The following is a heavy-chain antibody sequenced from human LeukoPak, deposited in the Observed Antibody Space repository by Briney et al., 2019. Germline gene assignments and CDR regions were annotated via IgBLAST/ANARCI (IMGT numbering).Heavy chain of an antibody. J-gene: IGHJ6*03. D-gene: IGHD6-13*01. Sequence: GGSLRLSCAASGFTFSRNGMTWVRQAPGKGLEWVSAISGSGGSTYYADSVKGRFTISRDNAKNSLYLQMNSLRGEDTALYYCAKGGIYRGYYYYYMDVWGKGTTVTISS. CDR3: AKGGIYRGYYYYYMDV. CDR2: ISGSGGST. V-gene: IGHV3-23*01. CDR1: GFTFSRNG.